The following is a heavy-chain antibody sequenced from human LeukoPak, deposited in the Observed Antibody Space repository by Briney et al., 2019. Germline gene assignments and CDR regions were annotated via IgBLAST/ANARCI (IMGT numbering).Heavy chain of an antibody. J-gene: IGHJ4*02. V-gene: IGHV3-23*01. CDR1: GFTFSSYA. D-gene: IGHD3-10*01. CDR3: AKEWYAFGAYPTYYFDY. CDR2: ISGSGGST. Sequence: GGSLRLSCAASGFTFSSYAMSWVRQAPGKGLEWVSAISGSGGSTYYADSVKGRFTISRDNSKNTLYLQMNSLRAEDTAVYYCAKEWYAFGAYPTYYFDYWGQGTLVTVSS.